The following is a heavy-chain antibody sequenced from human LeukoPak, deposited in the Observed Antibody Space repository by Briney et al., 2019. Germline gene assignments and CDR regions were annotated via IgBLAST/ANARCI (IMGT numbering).Heavy chain of an antibody. V-gene: IGHV3-21*04. CDR3: ANMGILVVTANDGFDI. J-gene: IGHJ3*02. D-gene: IGHD2-21*02. CDR2: VSSSSSYI. CDR1: GFTFSSSS. Sequence: GASLTPSHAPSGFTFSSSSMNWVSLPAGKGLGWVSFVSSSSSYIYYADSVKGRFTISRDNAKNSLYLQMNSLRAEDTALYYCANMGILVVTANDGFDIWGHGTKVTVSS.